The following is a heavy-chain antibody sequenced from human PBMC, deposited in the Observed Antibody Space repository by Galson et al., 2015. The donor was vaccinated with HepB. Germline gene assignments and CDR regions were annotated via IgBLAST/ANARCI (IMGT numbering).Heavy chain of an antibody. CDR3: AKYVVVAGWTDY. D-gene: IGHD2-2*01. Sequence: SLRLSCAASGFTFSSYAMSWVRQAPGKGLEWVSAISGSGGSTYYADSVKGRFTISRDNSKNTLYLQMNSLRAEDPAVYYCAKYVVVAGWTDYWGQGTLVTVSS. CDR1: GFTFSSYA. J-gene: IGHJ4*02. V-gene: IGHV3-23*01. CDR2: ISGSGGST.